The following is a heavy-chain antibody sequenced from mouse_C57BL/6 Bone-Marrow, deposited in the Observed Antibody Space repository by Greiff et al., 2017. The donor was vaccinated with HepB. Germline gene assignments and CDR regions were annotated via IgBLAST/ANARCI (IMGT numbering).Heavy chain of an antibody. CDR1: GYTFTDYE. V-gene: IGHV1-15*01. D-gene: IGHD2-12*01. J-gene: IGHJ2*01. CDR2: IDPETGGT. Sequence: QVQLQQSGAELVRPGASVTLSCKASGYTFTDYEMHWVKQTPVHGLEWIGAIDPETGGTAYNQKFKGKAILTADKSSSTAYMELRSLTSEDSAVYYCTRKEYNYDDYFDYWGQGTTLTDSS. CDR3: TRKEYNYDDYFDY.